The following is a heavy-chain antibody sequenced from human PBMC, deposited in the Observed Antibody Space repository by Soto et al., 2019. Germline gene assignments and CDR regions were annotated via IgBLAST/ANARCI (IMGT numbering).Heavy chain of an antibody. CDR1: GGSVSNSNYY. D-gene: IGHD2-8*01. Sequence: SETLSLTCTVSGGSVSNSNYYWGWIRQSPGKGLEWIGSVYYRGRSYSKSSVKSRVTISVDTSKNQFSLNLNSVTASDTAVYFCVSQRTSVLTQAYFDYWGPGALVTVST. CDR3: VSQRTSVLTQAYFDY. J-gene: IGHJ4*02. V-gene: IGHV4-39*01. CDR2: VYYRGRS.